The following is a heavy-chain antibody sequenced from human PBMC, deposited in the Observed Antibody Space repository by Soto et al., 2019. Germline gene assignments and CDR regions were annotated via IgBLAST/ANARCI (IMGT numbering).Heavy chain of an antibody. CDR3: AGDLVAGSGSLGH. V-gene: IGHV3-33*08. Sequence: RLSCAASGFTFSSYGMHWVRQAPGKGLEWVAVIRSDGSNKNYADSVKGRFTISRDNAKNTLYLQMNSLRAEDTAVYYCAGDLVAGSGSLGHWGQGTLVTVSS. J-gene: IGHJ4*02. CDR1: GFTFSSYG. D-gene: IGHD3-10*01. CDR2: IRSDGSNK.